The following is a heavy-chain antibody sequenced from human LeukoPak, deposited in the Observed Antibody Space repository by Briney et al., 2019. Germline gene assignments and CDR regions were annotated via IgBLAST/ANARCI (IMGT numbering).Heavy chain of an antibody. D-gene: IGHD1-26*01. CDR3: ARVERYYYYMDV. V-gene: IGHV3-53*01. CDR2: IYSGGST. Sequence: PGGSLRLSCAASGFTVSSNYMSWVRQAPGKGLEWVSVIYSGGSTYYADSVKGRFTISRDNSKNTLYLQMNSLRAEDTAVYYCARVERYYYYMDVWGKGTTVTVSS. J-gene: IGHJ6*03. CDR1: GFTVSSNY.